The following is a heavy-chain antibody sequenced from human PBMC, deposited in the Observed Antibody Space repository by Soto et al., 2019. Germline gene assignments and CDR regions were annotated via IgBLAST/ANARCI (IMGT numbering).Heavy chain of an antibody. Sequence: SETLSLTCTVSGDSIISSDFYWGWFRHPPGNGLEWIGSIFYLGSSYYNPSLKSRVTMSVYTSKNQFSLRLRSVTAADTALYFCARHSLALRKNNWFDPWGQVILVTF. CDR1: GDSIISSDFY. D-gene: IGHD3-3*02. V-gene: IGHV4-39*01. J-gene: IGHJ5*02. CDR3: ARHSLALRKNNWFDP. CDR2: IFYLGSS.